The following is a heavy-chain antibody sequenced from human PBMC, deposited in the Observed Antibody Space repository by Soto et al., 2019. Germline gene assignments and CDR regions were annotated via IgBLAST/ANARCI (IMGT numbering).Heavy chain of an antibody. CDR3: AGLDYSSGWLDY. D-gene: IGHD6-19*01. V-gene: IGHV4-39*01. J-gene: IGHJ4*02. CDR2: IYYSGST. CDR1: GGSISSSSYY. Sequence: QLQLQESGPGLVKPSETLSLTCTVSGGSISSSSYYWGWIRQPPGKGLEWIGSIYYSGSTYYNPSLKSRVTISVDTSKNQFSLKLSSVTAADTAVYYCAGLDYSSGWLDYWGQGTLVTVSS.